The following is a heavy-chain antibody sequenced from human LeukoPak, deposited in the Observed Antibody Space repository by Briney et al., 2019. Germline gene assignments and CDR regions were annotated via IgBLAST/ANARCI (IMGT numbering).Heavy chain of an antibody. J-gene: IGHJ4*02. Sequence: GGSLRLSCAASGFTFSSYGMHWVRQAPGKGLEWVAVIWYDGSNKYYADSVKGRFTISRDNSKNTLYLQMNSLRAEDTAVYYCAREYSRRYYFDYWGQGTLVTVSS. CDR1: GFTFSSYG. CDR2: IWYDGSNK. D-gene: IGHD2-21*01. CDR3: AREYSRRYYFDY. V-gene: IGHV3-33*01.